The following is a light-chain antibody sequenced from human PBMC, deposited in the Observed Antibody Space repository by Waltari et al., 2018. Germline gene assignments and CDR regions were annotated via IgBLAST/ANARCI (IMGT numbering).Light chain of an antibody. CDR1: QSLTKRY. Sequence: VLTQSPGTLSLSPGERATLSCRASQSLTKRYLAWYQQKPGQAPRPLIYGASSRAAGIQDRFSGSGSGTDFTLTISRLEPEDFAVYYCQQYGSSVLYTFGQGTRLEIK. V-gene: IGKV3-20*01. J-gene: IGKJ2*01. CDR3: QQYGSSVLYT. CDR2: GAS.